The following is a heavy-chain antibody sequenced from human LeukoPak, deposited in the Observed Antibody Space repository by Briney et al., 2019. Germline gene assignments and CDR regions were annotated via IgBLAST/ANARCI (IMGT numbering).Heavy chain of an antibody. J-gene: IGHJ4*02. CDR2: ISSSSSNI. V-gene: IGHV3-48*01. CDR1: GFTFSSYS. CDR3: ARGGSGWYEGFDY. Sequence: GGSLRLSCAASGFTFSSYSMNWVRQAPGKGLEWVSYISSSSSNIYYADSVKGRFTISRDNAKNSLYLQMNSLRAEDTAVYYCARGGSGWYEGFDYWGQGTLLSVSS. D-gene: IGHD6-19*01.